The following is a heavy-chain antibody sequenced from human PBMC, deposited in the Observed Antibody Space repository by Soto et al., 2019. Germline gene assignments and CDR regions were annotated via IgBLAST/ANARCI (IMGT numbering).Heavy chain of an antibody. D-gene: IGHD2-21*01. CDR3: ERDPPRYFTSSPEGAGL. Sequence: QVQLVQSGTEVKKPGASVKVSCKASGYTFTDSHLHWVRQASGQGLASLGWINPKTGDTNYPQKFQGRITMTRDTSMSTAYMELTNLTSDDTAVYYCERDPPRYFTSSPEGAGLWGQGTLVTVSS. V-gene: IGHV1-2*02. CDR2: INPKTGDT. CDR1: GYTFTDSH. J-gene: IGHJ4*02.